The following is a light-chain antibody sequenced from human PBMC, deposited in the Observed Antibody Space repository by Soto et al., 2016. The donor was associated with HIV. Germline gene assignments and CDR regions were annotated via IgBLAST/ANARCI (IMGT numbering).Light chain of an antibody. CDR2: QDN. CDR1: KLGEKY. V-gene: IGLV3-1*01. J-gene: IGLJ3*02. Sequence: SYELTQPPSVSVSPGQTASITCSGDKLGEKYICWYQQRPGQSPVLVIHQDNKRPSGIPERFSGSKSDYTATLTISGTQAVDEADYYCQAWDSTAVVFGGGTKLTIL. CDR3: QAWDSTAVV.